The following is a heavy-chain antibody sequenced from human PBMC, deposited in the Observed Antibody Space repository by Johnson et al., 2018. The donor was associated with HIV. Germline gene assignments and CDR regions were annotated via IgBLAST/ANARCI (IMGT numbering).Heavy chain of an antibody. Sequence: QVQLVESGGGLVKPGGSLRLSCVTSGFTFSAYYMSWIRQAPGKGLECLSYISSSGSIIYYTDSVKGRFTISRDNSKNTLYLQMNSLRADDTAVYYCAKVAQGVDDAFDIWGQGTMVTVSS. V-gene: IGHV3-11*04. D-gene: IGHD3-10*01. CDR1: GFTFSAYY. CDR2: ISSSGSII. J-gene: IGHJ3*02. CDR3: AKVAQGVDDAFDI.